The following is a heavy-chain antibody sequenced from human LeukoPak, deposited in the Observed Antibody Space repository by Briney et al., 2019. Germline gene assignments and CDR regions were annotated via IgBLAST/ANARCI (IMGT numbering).Heavy chain of an antibody. J-gene: IGHJ6*02. CDR3: AKEGTFRVGSMDV. CDR1: GFTFSTYA. CDR2: ISGGGDST. D-gene: IGHD2/OR15-2a*01. V-gene: IGHV3-23*01. Sequence: PGGSLRLSCAASGFTFSTYAVSWVRQAPGKGLEWVSTISGGGDSTYYTDSVKGRFAISRDNSKNTLYLQMNSLRAEDTAVYYCAKEGTFRVGSMDVWGQGTTVTVSS.